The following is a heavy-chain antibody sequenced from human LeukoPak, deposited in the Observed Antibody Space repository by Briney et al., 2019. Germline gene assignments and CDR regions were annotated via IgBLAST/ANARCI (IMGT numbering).Heavy chain of an antibody. CDR3: ARSSGLYGGNSAFDC. CDR2: INPNTAGT. Sequence: GASVKVSCKASGYTFTDYYTHWVRQAPGQGLEWMGWINPNTAGTNYAQKFQGRVTMTRDTSISIAYMELSRLRSDDTAVYYCARSSGLYGGNSAFDCWGQGPLVTVSS. V-gene: IGHV1-2*02. CDR1: GYTFTDYY. D-gene: IGHD4-23*01. J-gene: IGHJ4*02.